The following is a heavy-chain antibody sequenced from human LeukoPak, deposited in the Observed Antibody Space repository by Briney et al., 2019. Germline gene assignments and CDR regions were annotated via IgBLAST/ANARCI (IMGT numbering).Heavy chain of an antibody. CDR1: GFTFSSNG. Sequence: PGGSLRLSCAASGFTFSSNGMHWVRQAPGKGLEWLADIWYDGSDKYYADDVKGRFTISRDNSKNMVYPQMNSRRGEDTAVYYCVSQRNNLIQGSTDYWGQGTLVTVSS. CDR2: IWYDGSDK. J-gene: IGHJ4*02. D-gene: IGHD1-1*01. CDR3: VSQRNNLIQGSTDY. V-gene: IGHV3-33*01.